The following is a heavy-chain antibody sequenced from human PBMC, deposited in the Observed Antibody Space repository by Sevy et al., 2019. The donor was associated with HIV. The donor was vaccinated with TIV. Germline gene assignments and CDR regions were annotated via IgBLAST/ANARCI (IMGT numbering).Heavy chain of an antibody. Sequence: GGSLRLSCAASGFSFRSYGMHWVRQAPGKGLEWMSYIQYDGSNKDYADSVKGRFTISRDNSKNTLYLQMNRLRVEDRVVFYCGKEGGGEGGDHWGQGTLVTVSS. CDR1: GFSFRSYG. J-gene: IGHJ4*02. CDR3: GKEGGGEGGDH. D-gene: IGHD2-21*01. V-gene: IGHV3-30*02. CDR2: IQYDGSNK.